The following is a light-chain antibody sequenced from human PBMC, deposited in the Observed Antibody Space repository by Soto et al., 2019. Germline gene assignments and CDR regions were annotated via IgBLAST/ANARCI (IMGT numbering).Light chain of an antibody. J-gene: IGKJ2*01. CDR3: QQYGSSPPIT. Sequence: EIVLTQSPGTLSLSPGERATLSCRASQSVSSSYLAWYQQKPGQAPRLLIYGASSRATGIQDRFSGSGSGTDFPLTISRLEPEDFAVDYCQQYGSSPPITFGQGTKLEIK. CDR1: QSVSSSY. V-gene: IGKV3-20*01. CDR2: GAS.